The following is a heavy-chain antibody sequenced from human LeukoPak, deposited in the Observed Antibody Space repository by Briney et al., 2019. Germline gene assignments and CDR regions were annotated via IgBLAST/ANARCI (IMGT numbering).Heavy chain of an antibody. V-gene: IGHV4-4*07. CDR2: IYTSGST. J-gene: IGHJ4*02. Sequence: SETLSLTCTVSGGSISSYYWSWIRQPAGKVLERIGRIYTSGSTNYNPSLKSRVTMSVDTSKNQFSLKLSSVTAADTAVYYCAASRVRFSIAAAGTKAYWGQGTLVTVSS. CDR3: AASRVRFSIAAAGTKAY. CDR1: GGSISSYY. D-gene: IGHD6-13*01.